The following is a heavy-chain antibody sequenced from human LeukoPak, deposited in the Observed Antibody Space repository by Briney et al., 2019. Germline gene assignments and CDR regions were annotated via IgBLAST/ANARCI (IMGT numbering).Heavy chain of an antibody. V-gene: IGHV4-61*01. CDR2: IYYSGST. Sequence: SETLSLTCAVSGGSISSANYYWSWIRQPPGKGLEWIGYIYYSGSTNYNPSLKSRVTISVDTSKNQFSLKLSSVTAADTAVYYCARDHGTSSPFDYWGQGTLVTVSS. CDR1: GGSISSANYY. J-gene: IGHJ4*02. D-gene: IGHD2-2*01. CDR3: ARDHGTSSPFDY.